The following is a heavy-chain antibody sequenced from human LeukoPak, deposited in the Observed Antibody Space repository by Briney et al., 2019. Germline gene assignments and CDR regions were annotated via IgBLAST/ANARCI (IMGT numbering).Heavy chain of an antibody. D-gene: IGHD3-10*01. V-gene: IGHV4-39*01. Sequence: PSETLSLTCTVSGVSITNNNYYWAWIRQPPGEGLEWIGSIYYTGSTYYHPSLKSRVTISEDTSKSQFSLRLSSVTAADTAVYYCARHFHPGNMDVWGQGTTVTVSS. J-gene: IGHJ6*02. CDR2: IYYTGST. CDR3: ARHFHPGNMDV. CDR1: GVSITNNNYY.